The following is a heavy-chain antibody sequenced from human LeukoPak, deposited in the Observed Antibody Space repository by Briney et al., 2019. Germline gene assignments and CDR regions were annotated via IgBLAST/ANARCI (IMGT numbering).Heavy chain of an antibody. J-gene: IGHJ4*02. CDR2: ISAYNGNT. Sequence: ASVKVSCKASGYTFTSYGISWVRQAPGQGLEWMGWISAYNGNTNYAQKLQSRVTLTTDTSTSTAYMELRSLRSDDTAVYYCARGRYNWNYCDYWGQGTLVTVSS. D-gene: IGHD1-20*01. CDR3: ARGRYNWNYCDY. V-gene: IGHV1-18*01. CDR1: GYTFTSYG.